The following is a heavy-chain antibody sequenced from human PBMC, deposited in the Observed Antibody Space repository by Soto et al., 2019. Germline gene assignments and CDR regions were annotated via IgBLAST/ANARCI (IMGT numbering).Heavy chain of an antibody. CDR3: ARATGYTNYGLDY. V-gene: IGHV3-48*03. J-gene: IGHJ4*02. Sequence: LRLSCAASGFTFSSYEMHWVREAPGKGLEWVSYISGSSDTRYIADSVKGRFTISRDNAKNSLYLQMNSLRAEDTAVYYCARATGYTNYGLDYWGEGTLVTVSS. D-gene: IGHD4-4*01. CDR2: ISGSSDTR. CDR1: GFTFSSYE.